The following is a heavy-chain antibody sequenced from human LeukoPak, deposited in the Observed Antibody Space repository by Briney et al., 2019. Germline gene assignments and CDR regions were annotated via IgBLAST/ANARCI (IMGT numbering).Heavy chain of an antibody. CDR3: ATDALLSFGVFSH. CDR2: IKSEPDGGTT. D-gene: IGHD3-10*01. J-gene: IGHJ4*02. CDR1: GFSFRNAW. Sequence: GGSLRLSCAASGFSFRNAWMSWVRLTPGKGLEWVDRIKSEPDGGTTVYAAPVKDRFTISRDDSKNTLYLQMNRLKTVDTAVYFCATDALLSFGVFSHWGQGTLVTVSS. V-gene: IGHV3-15*01.